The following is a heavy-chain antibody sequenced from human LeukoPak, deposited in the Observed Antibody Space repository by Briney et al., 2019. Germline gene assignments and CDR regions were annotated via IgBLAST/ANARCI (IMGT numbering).Heavy chain of an antibody. V-gene: IGHV6-1*01. J-gene: IGHJ3*02. CDR1: GDSVSSNSAA. CDR2: AYYRSKWYN. CDR3: ARAGLYYYGSGSYYPAPHAFDT. Sequence: SQTLSLTCAISGDSVSSNSAAWNWIRQSPSRGLEWLGRAYYRSKWYNDYAVSVKSRITINPNTSKNQFSLQLNSVTPEDTAVYYCARAGLYYYGSGSYYPAPHAFDTWGQGTMVTVSS. D-gene: IGHD3-10*01.